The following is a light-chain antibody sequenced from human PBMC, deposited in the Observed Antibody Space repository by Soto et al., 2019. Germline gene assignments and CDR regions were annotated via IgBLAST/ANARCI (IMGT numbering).Light chain of an antibody. CDR3: SSYTTSSTPHYV. J-gene: IGLJ1*01. CDR1: SSDVGAYNY. CDR2: DVS. V-gene: IGLV2-14*01. Sequence: ASVSGSPGQSITISCTGTSSDVGAYNYVSWFQQYPGKAPKLMIYDVSNRPSGVSNRFSGSKSGNTASLTISGLQAEDEADYYCSSYTTSSTPHYVFGPGTKVTVL.